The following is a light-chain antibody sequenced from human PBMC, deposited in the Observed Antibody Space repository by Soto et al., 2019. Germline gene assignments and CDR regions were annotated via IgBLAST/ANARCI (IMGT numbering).Light chain of an antibody. V-gene: IGKV3-15*01. CDR2: DAS. CDR3: QQFNNWPPSFT. J-gene: IGKJ3*01. Sequence: IVMTQSPATLSVSPGETATLSCRASQSVSSNLAWYQQKPGQAARLLIYDASTRATGIPARFSGSGSGTEFTLTISSLQSEDFAVYYCQQFNNWPPSFTFGPGTKV. CDR1: QSVSSN.